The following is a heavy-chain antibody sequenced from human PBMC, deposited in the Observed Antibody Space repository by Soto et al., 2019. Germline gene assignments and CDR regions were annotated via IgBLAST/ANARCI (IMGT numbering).Heavy chain of an antibody. CDR1: GYTFTADY. CDR3: AKDREVAYSWFDP. V-gene: IGHV1-2*06. D-gene: IGHD3-16*01. CDR2: INPKSGDT. J-gene: IGHJ5*02. Sequence: QVHLVQSGAEVREPGASVKVSCKASGYTFTADYLHWVRQAPGQGLEWLGRINPKSGDTHYAQKFQGRVTMTSDTSVSTAYMEIKGLQSDDTAIYYCAKDREVAYSWFDPWGQGSLVTVTS.